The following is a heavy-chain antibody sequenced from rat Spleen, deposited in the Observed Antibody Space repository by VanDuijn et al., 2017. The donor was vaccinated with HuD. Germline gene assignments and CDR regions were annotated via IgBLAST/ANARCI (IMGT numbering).Heavy chain of an antibody. V-gene: IGHV5-29*01. CDR2: ISYDGSST. J-gene: IGHJ2*01. CDR1: GFTFSNYG. CDR3: ARAWYYFDY. Sequence: EVQLVESGGGLVQPGRSLKLSCAASGFTFSNYGMAWVRQAPTKGLEWVATISYDGSSTYYRDSVKGRFTISRDNAKSTLYLQMDSLRSEDTATYYCARAWYYFDYWGQGVMVTVSS.